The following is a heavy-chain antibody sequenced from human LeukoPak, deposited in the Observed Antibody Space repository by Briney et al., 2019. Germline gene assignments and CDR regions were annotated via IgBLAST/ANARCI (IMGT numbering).Heavy chain of an antibody. CDR1: GGSISSGGYY. J-gene: IGHJ4*02. CDR2: IYHSGST. D-gene: IGHD1-26*01. CDR3: ARWTGGSYFFDY. V-gene: IGHV4-30-2*01. Sequence: PSETLSLTCTVSGGSISSGGYYWSWIRQPPGKGLEWIGYIYHSGSTYYNPSLKSRVTISVDRSKNQFSLKLSSVTAADTAVYYCARWTGGSYFFDYWGQGTLVTVSS.